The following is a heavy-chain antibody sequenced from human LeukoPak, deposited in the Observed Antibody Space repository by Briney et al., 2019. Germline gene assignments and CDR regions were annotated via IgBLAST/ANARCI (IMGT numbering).Heavy chain of an antibody. CDR2: INPSGGST. J-gene: IGHJ5*02. D-gene: IGHD3-10*02. CDR1: AYTFTIYH. CDR3: ARGSRVGVRGPFDP. Sequence: GASVTVSLKSSAYTFTIYHMHWVRQAPGQGLGWVGIINPSGGSTSYAQKFQGRVTMTRDTSTSTVYMELSSLRSEDTAVYDCARGSRVGVRGPFDPWGQGTLVTVSS. V-gene: IGHV1-46*03.